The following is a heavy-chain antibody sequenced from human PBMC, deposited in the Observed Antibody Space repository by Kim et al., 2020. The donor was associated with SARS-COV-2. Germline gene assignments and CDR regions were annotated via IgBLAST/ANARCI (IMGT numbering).Heavy chain of an antibody. CDR1: GFTFSSDS. Sequence: GGSLRFSCAASGFTFSSDSMNWGRQAPGKGLEGVSYSSSSSSTIYYADSVKGRFTISRDNAKNSLYLQMNSLRDEDTAVYYCARDMVRRIMIVVVSRGMDVWGQGTPVTLSS. V-gene: IGHV3-48*02. J-gene: IGHJ6*02. CDR2: SSSSSSTI. CDR3: ARDMVRRIMIVVVSRGMDV. D-gene: IGHD3-22*01.